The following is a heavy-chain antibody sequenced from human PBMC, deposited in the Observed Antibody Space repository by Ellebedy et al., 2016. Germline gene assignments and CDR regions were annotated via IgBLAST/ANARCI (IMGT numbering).Heavy chain of an antibody. CDR2: INPNSGGT. D-gene: IGHD6-19*01. CDR3: AMHSRDSSGWYVDY. CDR1: GGTFSSYA. J-gene: IGHJ4*02. V-gene: IGHV1-2*02. Sequence: ASVKVSXXASGGTFSSYAISWVRQAPGQGLEWMGWINPNSGGTNYAQKFQGRVTMTRDTSISTAYMELSRLRSDDTAVYYCAMHSRDSSGWYVDYWGQGTLVTVSS.